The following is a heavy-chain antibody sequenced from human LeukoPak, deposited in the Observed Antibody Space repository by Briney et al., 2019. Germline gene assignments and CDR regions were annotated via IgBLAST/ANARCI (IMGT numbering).Heavy chain of an antibody. CDR2: VYHSGST. V-gene: IGHV4-38-2*01. Sequence: PSETLSLTCAVSGYSISSGYYWGWIRQPPGKGLEWIGSVYHSGSTYYNPSPKSRVTISVDTSKNQFSLKLSSVTAADTAVYYCARHGNYYDTSQSDPWGQGTLVTVPS. D-gene: IGHD3-22*01. J-gene: IGHJ5*02. CDR3: ARHGNYYDTSQSDP. CDR1: GYSISSGYY.